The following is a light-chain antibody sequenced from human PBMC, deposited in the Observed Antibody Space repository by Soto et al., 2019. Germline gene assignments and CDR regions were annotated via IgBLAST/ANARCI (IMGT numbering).Light chain of an antibody. V-gene: IGKV1-16*01. J-gene: IGKJ5*01. Sequence: DIEITQSPSSLSASVGERVTITWQASQNNNNYFNWCQQKPGQAPKXLXDHXSSLQSGGPSRLSGSGSGTDFTLTISSLQSEDFAVYFCQQYNNGPSTFGQGTRLDI. CDR2: HXS. CDR1: QNNNNY. CDR3: QQYNNGPST.